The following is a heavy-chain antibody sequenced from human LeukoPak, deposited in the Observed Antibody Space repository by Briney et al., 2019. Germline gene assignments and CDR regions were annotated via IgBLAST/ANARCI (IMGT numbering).Heavy chain of an antibody. CDR2: MNPNSGNT. Sequence: ASVKVSCKASGYTFTSYDINWVRQAPGQGLEWMGWMNPNSGNTGYAQKFQGRVTITRNTSISTAYMELSSLRSEDTAVYYCARVLYDFWSGYYNWGQGTLVTVSS. V-gene: IGHV1-8*03. CDR3: ARVLYDFWSGYYN. J-gene: IGHJ4*02. CDR1: GYTFTSYD. D-gene: IGHD3-3*01.